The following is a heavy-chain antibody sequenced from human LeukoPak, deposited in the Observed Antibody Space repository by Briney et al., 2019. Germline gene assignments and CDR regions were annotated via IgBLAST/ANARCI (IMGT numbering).Heavy chain of an antibody. J-gene: IGHJ5*02. D-gene: IGHD3-16*01. V-gene: IGHV4-38-2*02. CDR1: GMSITSRHY. CDR2: TSHSDSP. Sequence: PSETLSLTFSVSGMSITSRHYWGWIRQPPGKGLEWIGSTSHSDSPYYNPSLESRVTISLDTSRNQFSLKLTSDCARDFGETSLPNWFDPWGQGTLVIVSS. CDR3: PNWFDP.